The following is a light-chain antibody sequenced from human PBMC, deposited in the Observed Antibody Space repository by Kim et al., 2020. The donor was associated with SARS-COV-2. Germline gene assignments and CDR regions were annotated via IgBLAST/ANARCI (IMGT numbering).Light chain of an antibody. CDR2: EVS. J-gene: IGLJ2*01. CDR1: SSDVRSYNL. V-gene: IGLV2-23*02. CDR3: CSYAGSSTVV. Sequence: GQSITISCTGTSSDVRSYNLVSWYQQHPGKAPKLMIYEVSKRPSGVSNRFSGSKSGNTASLTISGLQAEDEADYYCCSYAGSSTVVFGGGTQLTVL.